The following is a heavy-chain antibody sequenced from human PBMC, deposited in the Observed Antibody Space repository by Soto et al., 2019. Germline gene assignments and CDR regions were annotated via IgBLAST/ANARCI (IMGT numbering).Heavy chain of an antibody. V-gene: IGHV4-61*01. CDR3: ARDGVPAAYYYYGMDV. CDR2: VYYSGST. D-gene: IGHD2-2*01. J-gene: IGHJ6*02. CDR1: GGSVSDKTYY. Sequence: SETLSLTCSVSGGSVSDKTYYWSWIRQPPGKRLEWIGYVYYSGSTYYNPSLKSRVTISVDTSKNQFSLKLSSVTAADTAVYYCARDGVPAAYYYYGMDVWGQGTTVTVSS.